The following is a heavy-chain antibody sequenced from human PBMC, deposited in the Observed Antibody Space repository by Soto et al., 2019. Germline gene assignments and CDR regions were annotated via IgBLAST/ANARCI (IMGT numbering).Heavy chain of an antibody. D-gene: IGHD2-2*01. CDR3: RSTSCYACAFDI. V-gene: IGHV1-69*02. CDR1: GGTFSSYT. CDR2: IITILGIA. Sequence: QVQLVQSGAEVKKPGSSVKVSCKASGGTFSSYTISWVRQAPGQGLEWMGRIITILGIANYAQKFQGRVTITADKSTSTAYMELSSLRSEDTAVYYCRSTSCYACAFDIWGQGTMVTVSS. J-gene: IGHJ3*02.